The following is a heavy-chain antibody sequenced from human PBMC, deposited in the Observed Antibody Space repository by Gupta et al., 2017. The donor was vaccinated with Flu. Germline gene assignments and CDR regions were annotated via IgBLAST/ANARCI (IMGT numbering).Heavy chain of an antibody. V-gene: IGHV3-9*01. CDR2: ISWNAGTI. CDR3: TKDNSASSLSFDY. D-gene: IGHD3-16*02. J-gene: IGHJ4*02. Sequence: EVQLVESGGGLVQPGRSLRLSCAASGFIFDDYAIHWVRQAPGKGLEWISSISWNAGTIGYADSVKGRFTISRDSAKNSVYLQMDSLRPEDTAFYYCTKDNSASSLSFDYWGQGTLVNVSS. CDR1: GFIFDDYA.